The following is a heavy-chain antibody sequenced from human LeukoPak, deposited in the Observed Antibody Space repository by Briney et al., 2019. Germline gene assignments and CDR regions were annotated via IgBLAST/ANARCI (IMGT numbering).Heavy chain of an antibody. CDR2: INHSGST. CDR3: ARGATGYCSSTSCYVGWFDP. CDR1: GGSFSGYY. J-gene: IGHJ5*02. V-gene: IGHV4-34*01. Sequence: SETLSLTCAVYGGSFSGYYWSWIRQPPGKGLEWIGEINHSGSTNYNPSLNSPVTISVDTSKKEFSLNLSSVTAADTAVYYCARGATGYCSSTSCYVGWFDPWGQGTLVTVSS. D-gene: IGHD2-2*03.